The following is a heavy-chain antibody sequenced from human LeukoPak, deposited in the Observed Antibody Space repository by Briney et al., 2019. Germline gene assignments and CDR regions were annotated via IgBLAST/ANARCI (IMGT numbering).Heavy chain of an antibody. J-gene: IGHJ5*02. CDR3: AKHYIAAAGTEYNWFDP. V-gene: IGHV3-23*01. D-gene: IGHD6-13*01. CDR2: ISSSGSNT. CDR1: EFTYG. Sequence: GGSLRLSCAASEFTYGMNWVRQAPGKGLECVSAISSSGSNTYYADSVKGRFTISRDNSKNTLYLQMNSLRAEDTAVYYCAKHYIAAAGTEYNWFDPWGQGTLVTVSS.